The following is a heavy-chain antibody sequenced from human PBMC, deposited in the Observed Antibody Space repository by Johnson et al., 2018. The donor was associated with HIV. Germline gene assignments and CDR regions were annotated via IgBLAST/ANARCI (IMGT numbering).Heavy chain of an antibody. J-gene: IGHJ3*02. Sequence: QVQLVESGGGVVQPGRSLRLSCVASGFTFSSYGMHWVRQAPGKGLEWVAVISYDGSNKYYADSVKGRFTISRDNYNNTLFLQMNSLRAEDTAVYFCAKTGAAAGLKDAFDIWGQGTMVTVSS. CDR3: AKTGAAAGLKDAFDI. D-gene: IGHD6-13*01. CDR1: GFTFSSYG. CDR2: ISYDGSNK. V-gene: IGHV3-30*18.